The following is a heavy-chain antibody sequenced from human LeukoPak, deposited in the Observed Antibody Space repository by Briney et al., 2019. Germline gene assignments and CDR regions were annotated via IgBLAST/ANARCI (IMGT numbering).Heavy chain of an antibody. V-gene: IGHV3-73*01. Sequence: GGSLKLSCAASGFSFSGSAIHWVRQASGRGLEWVGRIRSNTNNYATTYAESVKGRFTISRDESKNTAYLQMNSLKNEDTAVYYCVRRAASGHLDYWGQGTLVTVSS. CDR2: IRSNTNNYAT. D-gene: IGHD2-15*01. J-gene: IGHJ4*02. CDR1: GFSFSGSA. CDR3: VRRAASGHLDY.